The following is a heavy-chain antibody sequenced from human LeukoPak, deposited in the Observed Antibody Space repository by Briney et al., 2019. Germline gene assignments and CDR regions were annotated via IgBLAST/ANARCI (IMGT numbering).Heavy chain of an antibody. CDR2: ISSSGTTI. J-gene: IGHJ4*02. CDR1: GFTFSDYY. V-gene: IGHV3-11*01. CDR3: ARDPKTYSGWYLGGFDY. Sequence: GGSLRLSCAASGFTFSDYYMSWIRQAPGKGLEWVSYISSSGTTIYYADSVEGRFTISRDNAKNSLYLQMNSLRAEDTAVYYCARDPKTYSGWYLGGFDYWGQGTLVTVSS. D-gene: IGHD6-19*01.